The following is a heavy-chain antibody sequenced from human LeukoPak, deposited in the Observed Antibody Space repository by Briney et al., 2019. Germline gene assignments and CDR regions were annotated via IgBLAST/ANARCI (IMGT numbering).Heavy chain of an antibody. Sequence: GGSLRLSCAASGFIFSSHGMTWVRQAPGKGLEWVSGISPSGDITYYADSVKGRFTISRDNSKNTVYLQMNSLRAEDTAVYYCAKDGVGSGYYYDNWGQGNLVTVSS. V-gene: IGHV3-23*01. CDR1: GFIFSSHG. D-gene: IGHD3-10*01. CDR3: AKDGVGSGYYYDN. J-gene: IGHJ4*02. CDR2: ISPSGDIT.